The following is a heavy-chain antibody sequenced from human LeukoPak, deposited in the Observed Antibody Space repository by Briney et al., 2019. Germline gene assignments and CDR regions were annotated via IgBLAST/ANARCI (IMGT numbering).Heavy chain of an antibody. CDR2: IYYSGST. CDR1: GGSINGYY. Sequence: SEALSLTCTVSGGSINGYYWTWIRQPPGEGLDWIGYIYYSGSTKYNPSLKSRVTISVDTSKNQFSLKLSSVTAAGTAVYYCARRYCYGGSCYSAHDYWGQGTLVTVSS. J-gene: IGHJ4*02. CDR3: ARRYCYGGSCYSAHDY. D-gene: IGHD2-15*01. V-gene: IGHV4-59*08.